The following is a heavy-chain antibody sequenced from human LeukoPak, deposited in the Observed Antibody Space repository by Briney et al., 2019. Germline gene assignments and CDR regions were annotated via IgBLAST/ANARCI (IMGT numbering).Heavy chain of an antibody. Sequence: PGGSLRLSCAASGFTFSSYGMHWVRQAPGKGLEWVAVISYDGSNKYYADSVKGRFTISSDNSKNTLYLQMNSLRAEDTAVYYCAKDPGIAVAGSSGWFDPWGQGTLVTVSS. V-gene: IGHV3-30*18. CDR3: AKDPGIAVAGSSGWFDP. CDR1: GFTFSSYG. CDR2: ISYDGSNK. J-gene: IGHJ5*02. D-gene: IGHD6-19*01.